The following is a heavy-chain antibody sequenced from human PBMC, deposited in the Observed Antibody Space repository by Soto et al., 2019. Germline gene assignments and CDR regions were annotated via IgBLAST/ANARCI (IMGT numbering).Heavy chain of an antibody. CDR3: AKVSGNYYGMDV. J-gene: IGHJ6*02. V-gene: IGHV3-30*18. CDR2: ISYDGSNK. Sequence: PGGSLRLSCAASGFTFSSYGMHWVRQAPGKGLEWVAVISYDGSNKYYADSVKGRFTISRDNSKNTLYLQMNSLRAEDTAVYYCAKVSGNYYGMDVWGQGTTVTVSS. CDR1: GFTFSSYG. D-gene: IGHD3-10*01.